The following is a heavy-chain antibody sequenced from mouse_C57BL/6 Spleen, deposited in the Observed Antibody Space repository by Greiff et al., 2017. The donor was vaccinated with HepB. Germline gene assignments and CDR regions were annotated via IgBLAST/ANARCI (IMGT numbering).Heavy chain of an antibody. CDR1: GFSLTSYA. CDR2: IWTGGGT. CDR3: ARNYDYDVDYAMDY. D-gene: IGHD2-4*01. J-gene: IGHJ4*01. V-gene: IGHV2-9-1*01. Sequence: VKLMESGPGLVAPSQSLSITCTVSGFSLTSYAISWVRQPPGKGLEWLGVIWTGGGTNYNSALKSRLSISKDNSKSQVFLKMNSLQTDDTARYYCARNYDYDVDYAMDYWGQGTSVTVSS.